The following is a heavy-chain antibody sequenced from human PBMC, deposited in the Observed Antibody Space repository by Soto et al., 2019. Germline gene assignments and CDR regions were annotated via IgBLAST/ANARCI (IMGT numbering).Heavy chain of an antibody. V-gene: IGHV3-30-3*01. CDR3: ARERGHYYDSSGLVSDY. J-gene: IGHJ4*02. D-gene: IGHD3-22*01. Sequence: QVQLVESGGGGVQPGRSLRLSCAASGFTFSSYAMHWVRQAPGKGLEWVAVISYDGSNKYYADSVKGRFTISRDNSKTTLYLQMNSLRAEDTAVYYCARERGHYYDSSGLVSDYWGQGTLVTVSS. CDR2: ISYDGSNK. CDR1: GFTFSSYA.